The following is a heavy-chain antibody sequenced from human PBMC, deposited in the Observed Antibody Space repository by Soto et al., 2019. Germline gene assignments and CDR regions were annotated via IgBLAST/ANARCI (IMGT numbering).Heavy chain of an antibody. D-gene: IGHD6-25*01. V-gene: IGHV4-4*02. CDR3: ARVFSSGSGWMYYFDF. Sequence: QVELQESGPRLVNSSGTLSLTCEVSSGSISTGNWWSWVRQPPEKGLEWIGEIYYTGATNYNPSLKSRVTMTIDKSKDPFSLILTSATAADTAVYYCARVFSSGSGWMYYFDFWGQGILVSVSS. J-gene: IGHJ4*02. CDR1: SGSISTGNW. CDR2: IYYTGAT.